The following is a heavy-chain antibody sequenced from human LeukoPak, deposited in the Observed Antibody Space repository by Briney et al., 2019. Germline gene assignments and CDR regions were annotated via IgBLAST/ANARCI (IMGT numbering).Heavy chain of an antibody. CDR3: AKASGWYRGYFDY. Sequence: GGSLRLSCAASGFTFSYYSMNWVRQAPGKGLEWVSYISGSSTTIYYADSVQGRLTISRDNAKNTLYLQTNSLRAEDTAVYYCAKASGWYRGYFDYWGQGTLVTVSS. D-gene: IGHD6-19*01. CDR2: ISGSSTTI. V-gene: IGHV3-48*01. CDR1: GFTFSYYS. J-gene: IGHJ4*02.